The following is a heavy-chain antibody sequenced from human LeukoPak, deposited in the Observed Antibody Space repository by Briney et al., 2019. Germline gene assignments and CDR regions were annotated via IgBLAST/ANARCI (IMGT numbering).Heavy chain of an antibody. J-gene: IGHJ4*02. CDR2: ISYDGSKK. D-gene: IGHD5-12*01. Sequence: GGSLRLSCAASGFTFGTYAMHWVRQAPGKGLEWVTIISYDGSKKYCADSVRGRFTISRDNSKNTLYLQMNSLRLEDTALYYCAGGDPYRGYDYPGVWGQGTLVTVSS. CDR1: GFTFGTYA. V-gene: IGHV3-30*04. CDR3: AGGDPYRGYDYPGV.